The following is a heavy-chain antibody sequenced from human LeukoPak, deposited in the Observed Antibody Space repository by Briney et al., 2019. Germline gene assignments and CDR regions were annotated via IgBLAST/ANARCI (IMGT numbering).Heavy chain of an antibody. D-gene: IGHD2-15*01. CDR1: GGSISSYY. CDR3: ARLEGYCSGGSCYGDP. CDR2: FYNSGTT. J-gene: IGHJ5*02. Sequence: SETLSLTCTVSGGSISSYYWSWIRQPPGKGLEWIGNFYNSGTTNYNPSLESRVTISVDTSKNQFSLKLSSATTADTAVYYCARLEGYCSGGSCYGDPWGQGTLVTVSS. V-gene: IGHV4-59*08.